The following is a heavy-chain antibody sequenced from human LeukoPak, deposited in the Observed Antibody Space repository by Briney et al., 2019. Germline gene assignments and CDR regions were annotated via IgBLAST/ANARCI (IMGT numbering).Heavy chain of an antibody. V-gene: IGHV4-39*07. J-gene: IGHJ4*02. Sequence: SETLFLTCTVSGGSINNYYWGWIRQPPGKGLEWIGFIYYRGNTYYNPSLQSRVTISVDTSKNQFSLRLSSVTAADTAVYYCASDSIVGATTIVGYWGQGTLVTVSS. D-gene: IGHD1-26*01. CDR2: IYYRGNT. CDR1: GGSINNYY. CDR3: ASDSIVGATTIVGY.